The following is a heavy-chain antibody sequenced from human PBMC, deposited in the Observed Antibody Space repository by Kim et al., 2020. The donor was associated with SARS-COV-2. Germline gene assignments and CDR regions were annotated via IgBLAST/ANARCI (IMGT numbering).Heavy chain of an antibody. Sequence: GGSLRLSCAASGFTFSSYAMHWVRQAPGKGLEWVAVISYDGSNKYYADSVKGRFTISRDNSKNTLYLQMNSLRAEDTAVYYCARDLRGYSYGYPYFDYWG. D-gene: IGHD5-18*01. CDR1: GFTFSSYA. CDR2: ISYDGSNK. J-gene: IGHJ4*01. V-gene: IGHV3-30*04. CDR3: ARDLRGYSYGYPYFDY.